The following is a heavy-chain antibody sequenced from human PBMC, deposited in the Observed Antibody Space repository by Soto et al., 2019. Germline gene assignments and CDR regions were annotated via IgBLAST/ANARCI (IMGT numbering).Heavy chain of an antibody. CDR3: ARDSGCGSGSSVNHYLDC. D-gene: IGHD3-10*01. CDR1: GYTFTDYY. J-gene: IGHJ4*01. V-gene: IGHV1-46*01. Sequence: ASVKVSCKASGYTFTDYYIQWVRQAPGLGLEWLGIIRPSGGGTEYAQRFQGRVTMTRDTSTSTVYMELTSLRSDDTAIYYCARDSGCGSGSSVNHYLDCWGRGTLVTVSS. CDR2: IRPSGGGT.